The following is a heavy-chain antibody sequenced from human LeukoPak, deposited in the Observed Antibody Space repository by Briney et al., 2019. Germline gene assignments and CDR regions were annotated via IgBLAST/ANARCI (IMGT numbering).Heavy chain of an antibody. D-gene: IGHD5-24*01. J-gene: IGHJ4*02. CDR1: GGSISSHY. Sequence: SETLSLTCTVSGGSISSHYWSWIRQPPGKGLEWIGYISTGGSTNYNPSLKSRVTMSVDTSKNQFSLNLSSVTAADTAVYYCARQGSREMASLIWGQGTLVTVSS. CDR2: ISTGGST. V-gene: IGHV4-4*09. CDR3: ARQGSREMASLI.